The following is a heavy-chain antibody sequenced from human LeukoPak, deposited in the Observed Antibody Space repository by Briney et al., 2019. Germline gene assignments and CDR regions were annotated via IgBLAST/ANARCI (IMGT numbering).Heavy chain of an antibody. Sequence: GRSLRLSCAASGFTFSSYGMHWVRQAPGKGLEWVAVISYDGSNKYYADSLKGRFTISRDNSKNTLYLQMNSMRAEDTAVYYCAKDWYYYDSSGSKNDYWGQGTLVTVSS. J-gene: IGHJ4*02. D-gene: IGHD3-22*01. CDR2: ISYDGSNK. CDR3: AKDWYYYDSSGSKNDY. V-gene: IGHV3-30*18. CDR1: GFTFSSYG.